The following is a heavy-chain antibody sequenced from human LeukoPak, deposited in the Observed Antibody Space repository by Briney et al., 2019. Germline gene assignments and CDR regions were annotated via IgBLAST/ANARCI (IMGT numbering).Heavy chain of an antibody. D-gene: IGHD5-24*01. V-gene: IGHV3-7*01. CDR1: GFTFSSYW. Sequence: GGSLRLSCAASGFTFSSYWMSWVRQAPPKGLQGVANIKQDGSENYYVDSVKGRVTISRDNAKNPLYLQMYRLTAEDTAVYYCARALWLFDYWGQGTLVTVSS. CDR2: IKQDGSEN. CDR3: ARALWLFDY. J-gene: IGHJ4*02.